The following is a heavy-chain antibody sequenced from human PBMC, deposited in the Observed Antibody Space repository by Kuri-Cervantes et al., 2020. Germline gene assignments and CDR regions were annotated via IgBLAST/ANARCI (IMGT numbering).Heavy chain of an antibody. CDR3: ARVGTLAAAGTLDY. D-gene: IGHD6-13*01. J-gene: IGHJ4*02. Sequence: GGSLRLSCAASGFTFSSYGMHWVRPAPGKGLEWVAVIWYDGSNKYYADSVTGRFTISRDNAKNSLYLQMNSLRAEDTAVYYCARVGTLAAAGTLDYWGQGALVTVSS. CDR2: IWYDGSNK. CDR1: GFTFSSYG. V-gene: IGHV3-33*01.